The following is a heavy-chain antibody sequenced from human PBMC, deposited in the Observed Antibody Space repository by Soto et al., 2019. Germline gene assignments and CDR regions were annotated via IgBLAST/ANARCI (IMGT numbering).Heavy chain of an antibody. D-gene: IGHD3-10*01. CDR3: AKAIGSVEYYYGMDV. V-gene: IGHV3-23*01. CDR1: GFTFSSYA. CDR2: ISGSGGST. Sequence: PGGSLRLSCAASGFTFSSYAMSWFRQAPGKGLEWVSAISGSGGSTYYADSVKGRFTISRDNSKNTLYLQMNSLRAEDTAVYYCAKAIGSVEYYYGMDVWGQGTTVTVSS. J-gene: IGHJ6*02.